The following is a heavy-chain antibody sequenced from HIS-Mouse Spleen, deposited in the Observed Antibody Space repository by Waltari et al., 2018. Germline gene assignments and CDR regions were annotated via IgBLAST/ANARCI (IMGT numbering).Heavy chain of an antibody. Sequence: QVQLQESGPGLVKPSETLSLTCTVSGYSISRGSYWGWIRQPPWNGLEWIGSIYHSGSNYYNPSLKSRVTISVDTSKNQFSLKLSSVTAADTAVYYCARALEYSSSWYYYYYGMDVWGQGTTVTVSS. CDR1: GYSISRGSY. CDR2: IYHSGSN. V-gene: IGHV4-38-2*02. D-gene: IGHD6-13*01. CDR3: ARALEYSSSWYYYYYGMDV. J-gene: IGHJ6*02.